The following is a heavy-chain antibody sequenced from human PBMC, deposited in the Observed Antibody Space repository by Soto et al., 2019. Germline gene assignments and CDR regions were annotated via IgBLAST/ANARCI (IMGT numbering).Heavy chain of an antibody. D-gene: IGHD2-21*02. Sequence: ASEKVSCKASGYTFTSYAMHWVRQAPGQRLEWMGWINAGNGNTKYSQKFQGRVTITRDTSASTAYMELSSLRSEDTAVYYCASSIVVVTGLDYWGQGTLVTVSS. J-gene: IGHJ4*02. CDR2: INAGNGNT. CDR3: ASSIVVVTGLDY. V-gene: IGHV1-3*01. CDR1: GYTFTSYA.